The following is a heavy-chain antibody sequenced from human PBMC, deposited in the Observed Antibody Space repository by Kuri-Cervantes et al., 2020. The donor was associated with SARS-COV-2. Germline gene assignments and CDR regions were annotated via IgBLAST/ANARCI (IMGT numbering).Heavy chain of an antibody. D-gene: IGHD2-2*01. Sequence: SVKVSCKASGGTFSSYAVTWVRQAPGQGLEWIGRIIPLFGTTIYAQKFQGRVTITADKSTNTAYMELSSLRSDDTAVYYCARPYCSSSSCYDGTFDSWGQGTLVTVSS. V-gene: IGHV1-69*06. CDR2: IIPLFGTT. CDR3: ARPYCSSSSCYDGTFDS. J-gene: IGHJ4*02. CDR1: GGTFSSYA.